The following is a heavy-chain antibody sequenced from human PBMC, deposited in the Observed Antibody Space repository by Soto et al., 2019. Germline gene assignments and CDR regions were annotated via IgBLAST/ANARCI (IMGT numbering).Heavy chain of an antibody. CDR2: TYYRSKWYN. V-gene: IGHV6-1*01. J-gene: IGHJ5*02. Sequence: PSQTLSLTCVISGDSVSSNSATWNWIRQSPSRGLEWLGRTYYRSKWYNDYAVSVKSRITINPDTSKNQFSLHLNSVTPEDTAVYYCAREEILVAYNWFALWGQGTLVTVSS. CDR3: AREEILVAYNWFAL. D-gene: IGHD2-15*01. CDR1: GDSVSSNSAT.